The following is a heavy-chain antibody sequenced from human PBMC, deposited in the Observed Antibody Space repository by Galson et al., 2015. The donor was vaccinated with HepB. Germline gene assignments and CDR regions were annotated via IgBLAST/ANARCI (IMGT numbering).Heavy chain of an antibody. J-gene: IGHJ4*02. CDR2: IYSGGST. V-gene: IGHV3-53*01. CDR3: WGGAYVEDY. Sequence: SLRPSCAASGFTVSSNYMSWVRQAPGKGLECVSVIYSGGSTYYADSVKGRFTISRDNSKNTLYLQMNGLRAEDTAVYYCWGGAYVEDYWGQGTLVTVSS. CDR1: GFTVSSNY. D-gene: IGHD5-12*01.